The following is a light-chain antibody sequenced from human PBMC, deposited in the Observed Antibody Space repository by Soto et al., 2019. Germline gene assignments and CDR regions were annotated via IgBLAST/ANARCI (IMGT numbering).Light chain of an antibody. CDR2: GAS. CDR3: EEYSNGPAWT. Sequence: VRWKSPATLSVSQGKRATLSCRASQSVSSNLAWYQQKPGQAPRLLIYGASTRATGIPARFSGSESGTEFTLTIRCLHSECFAVYYCEEYSNGPAWTIGQGTKVDI. CDR1: QSVSSN. V-gene: IGKV3-15*01. J-gene: IGKJ1*01.